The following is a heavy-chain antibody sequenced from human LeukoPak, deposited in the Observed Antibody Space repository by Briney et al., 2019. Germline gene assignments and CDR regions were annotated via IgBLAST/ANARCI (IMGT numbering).Heavy chain of an antibody. Sequence: PSETLSLTCTVSGHSINSYYWSWIRQPPGRGLEWIAYTYHSGSTNYNPSIKSRVTISEYSFKDQFSLNLASVNATDASVYYCGTGYSSTWYYFDYWGQGTLVTVSS. J-gene: IGHJ4*02. CDR3: GTGYSSTWYYFDY. V-gene: IGHV4-59*01. CDR1: GHSINSYY. CDR2: TYHSGST. D-gene: IGHD6-13*01.